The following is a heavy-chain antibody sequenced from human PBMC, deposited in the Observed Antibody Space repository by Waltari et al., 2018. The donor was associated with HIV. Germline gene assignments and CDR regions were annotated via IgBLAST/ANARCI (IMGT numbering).Heavy chain of an antibody. CDR3: ARGGGTGTPYYYGMDV. CDR2: INHRENT. D-gene: IGHD1-1*01. J-gene: IGHJ6*02. V-gene: IGHV4-34*01. Sequence: QVQLQQWGAGLLKHSETLSLTCAVYGGSFSGYYWIWIRQPPGKGLEWIGEINHRENTNSNPSLKSRVTISVDTAKNQFSLKLSSGTAADTAVYYCARGGGTGTPYYYGMDVWGQGTTVTVSS. CDR1: GGSFSGYY.